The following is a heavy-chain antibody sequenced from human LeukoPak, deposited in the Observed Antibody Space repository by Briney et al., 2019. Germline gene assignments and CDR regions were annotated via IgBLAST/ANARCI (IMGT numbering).Heavy chain of an antibody. J-gene: IGHJ6*03. D-gene: IGHD3-10*01. CDR3: ARTMVRGVILSRYYYYVDV. CDR2: ISAYNGNT. CDR1: GYTFTSYG. Sequence: ASVKVSCKASGYTFTSYGISWVRQAPGQGLEWMGWISAYNGNTNYAQKLQGRVTMTTDTSTSTAYMELRSLRSDDTAVYYCARTMVRGVILSRYYYYVDVWGKGTTVTVSS. V-gene: IGHV1-18*01.